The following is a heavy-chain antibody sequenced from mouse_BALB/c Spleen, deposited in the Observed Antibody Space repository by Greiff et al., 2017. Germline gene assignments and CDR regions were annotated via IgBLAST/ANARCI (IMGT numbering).Heavy chain of an antibody. V-gene: IGHV2-9*02. D-gene: IGHD3-2*01. J-gene: IGHJ2*01. CDR2: KWAGGST. Sequence: QVQLKESGPGLVAPSQSLSITCTVSGFSLTSYGVHWVRQPPGKGLEWLGVKWAGGSTNYNSALMSRLSISKDNSKSQVFLKMNSLQTDDTAMYYCARDSDSSGYSFAYWGQGTTLTVSS. CDR3: ARDSDSSGYSFAY. CDR1: GFSLTSYG.